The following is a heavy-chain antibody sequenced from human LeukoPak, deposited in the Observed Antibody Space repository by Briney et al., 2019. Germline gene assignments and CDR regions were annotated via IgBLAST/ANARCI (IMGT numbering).Heavy chain of an antibody. CDR2: IYYSGST. D-gene: IGHD1-7*01. Sequence: SETLSLTCTVSGGSISSYYWSWIRQPPGKGLEWIGYIYYSGSTNYNPSLKSRVTISVDTSKNQFSLKLSSVTAADTAVYYCARARYNWNSNWFDPWGQGTLVTVSS. V-gene: IGHV4-59*12. CDR3: ARARYNWNSNWFDP. CDR1: GGSISSYY. J-gene: IGHJ5*02.